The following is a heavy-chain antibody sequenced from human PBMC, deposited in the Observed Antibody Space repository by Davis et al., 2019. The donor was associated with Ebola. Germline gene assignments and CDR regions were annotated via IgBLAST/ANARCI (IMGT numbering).Heavy chain of an antibody. CDR3: ARDRAATVIEY. Sequence: AASVKVSCKASGYIFRSYGISWVRQAPGQGLEWMGWISTYNGNTKYAQNFQGSVTMTTDTSTDTAYMELRSLRSDDTAVYYCARDRAATVIEYWGQGSLVTVSS. CDR1: GYIFRSYG. J-gene: IGHJ4*02. D-gene: IGHD6-25*01. CDR2: ISTYNGNT. V-gene: IGHV1-18*04.